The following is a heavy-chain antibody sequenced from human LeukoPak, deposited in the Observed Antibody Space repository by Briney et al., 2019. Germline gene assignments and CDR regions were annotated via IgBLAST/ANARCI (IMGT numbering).Heavy chain of an antibody. CDR2: SSGSKT. D-gene: IGHD5-18*01. Sequence: GGSLRLSCAASGFSISSDAMTWVRQAPGKGLEWVSASSGSKTYYADSVRGRFTISRDDSRNTLYLQMYSLRAADTAVYYCAKRRSRNTGPFESWGQGVLVAVSP. J-gene: IGHJ4*02. V-gene: IGHV3-23*01. CDR3: AKRRSRNTGPFES. CDR1: GFSISSDA.